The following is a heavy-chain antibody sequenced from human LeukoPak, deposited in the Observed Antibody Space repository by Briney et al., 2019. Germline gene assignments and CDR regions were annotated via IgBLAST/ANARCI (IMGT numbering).Heavy chain of an antibody. V-gene: IGHV3-23*01. CDR3: AKDVGKWESLHFFDY. Sequence: GGSLRLSCAASRFTFSSYWMSWVRQAPGKGLEWISGISGSGASTYYADSVTGRFTISRDNSRNTLCLQMNSLRGDDTAVYYCAKDVGKWESLHFFDYWGQGTLVTVSS. CDR1: RFTFSSYW. D-gene: IGHD1-26*01. J-gene: IGHJ4*02. CDR2: ISGSGAST.